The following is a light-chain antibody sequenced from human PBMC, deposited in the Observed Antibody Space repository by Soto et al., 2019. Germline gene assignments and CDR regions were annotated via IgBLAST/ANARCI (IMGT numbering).Light chain of an antibody. CDR3: QRYNNWPLT. V-gene: IGKV4-1*01. CDR1: QNILYSSNNKDY. Sequence: DIVMTQSPDSLAVSLGERATINCRSSQNILYSSNNKDYLAWYQQRPGQPPKLLIYWASIRESGVPDRISGSGSGTDFTLTISSLQAEDVAVYYCQRYNNWPLTFGGGTKVESK. CDR2: WAS. J-gene: IGKJ4*01.